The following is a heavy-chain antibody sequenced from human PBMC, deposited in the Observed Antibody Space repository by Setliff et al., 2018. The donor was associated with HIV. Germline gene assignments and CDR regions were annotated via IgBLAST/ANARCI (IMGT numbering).Heavy chain of an antibody. Sequence: SVKVSCKASGDTFNSYTFTWVRQAPGQGPEWMGGIITILGIPNYAPKFQHRVTISADESTKTIYMELSNLKSDDTAVYFCARDQTGVAAAAFGGGSAWSDEGFDIWGQGTMVTVS. CDR1: GDTFNSYT. V-gene: IGHV1-69*10. J-gene: IGHJ3*02. D-gene: IGHD6-13*01. CDR3: ARDQTGVAAAAFGGGSAWSDEGFDI. CDR2: IITILGIP.